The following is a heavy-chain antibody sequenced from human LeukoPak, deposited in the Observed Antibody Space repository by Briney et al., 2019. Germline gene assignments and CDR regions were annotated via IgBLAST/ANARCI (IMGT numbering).Heavy chain of an antibody. D-gene: IGHD2-15*01. Sequence: GASVKVSCKASGYTLTGYYMHWVRQAPGQGLEWMGWINPNSGGTDYAQKFQGRVTMTRDTSISTAYMALSSLRSDDTAVYYCARVRSVVGGTIGYWGQGTLVTVSS. V-gene: IGHV1-2*02. CDR2: INPNSGGT. J-gene: IGHJ4*02. CDR1: GYTLTGYY. CDR3: ARVRSVVGGTIGY.